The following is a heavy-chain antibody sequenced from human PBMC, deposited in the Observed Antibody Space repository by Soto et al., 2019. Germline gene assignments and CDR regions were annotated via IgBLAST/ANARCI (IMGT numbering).Heavy chain of an antibody. Sequence: QGHLVQAGAEVKKPGSSVKVSCRASGGTFNRYSISWVRQAPGQGLERMGRIIPMFGITNYAQKFQGRVMITADKSANPAYMEVSGLRSEDTAMYYCATFYEGDCSTTTCYGDFDYWGQGTLVTVSS. CDR2: IIPMFGIT. CDR3: ATFYEGDCSTTTCYGDFDY. D-gene: IGHD2-15*01. V-gene: IGHV1-69*02. J-gene: IGHJ4*02. CDR1: GGTFNRYS.